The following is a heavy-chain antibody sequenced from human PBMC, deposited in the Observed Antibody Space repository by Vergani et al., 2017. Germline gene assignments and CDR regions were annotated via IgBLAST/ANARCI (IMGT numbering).Heavy chain of an antibody. D-gene: IGHD2-15*01. V-gene: IGHV3-23*04. CDR2: ISGSGGFT. Sequence: EVHLVESGGGLVQPGRSLRLSCSGSGFTFTNFAMTWVRQAPGEGLEWVSGISGSGGFTYYAESVRGRFTISRDTSRNAVYLQMNILRVEDTGVYYCTRSECSGTTCYGHYFDLWGHGILVTVSS. CDR3: TRSECSGTTCYGHYFDL. J-gene: IGHJ4*01. CDR1: GFTFTNFA.